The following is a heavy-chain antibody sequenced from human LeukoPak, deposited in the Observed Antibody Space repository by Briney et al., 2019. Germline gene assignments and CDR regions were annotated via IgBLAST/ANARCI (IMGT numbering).Heavy chain of an antibody. D-gene: IGHD2-8*01. CDR2: ISYDGSNK. Sequence: PGRSLRLSCAASGFTFSSYGMHWVRQAPGKGLEWVAVISYDGSNKYYADSVKGRFTISRDNSKNTLYLQMNSLRAEDTAVYYCARRWSLGAFDIWGQGTMVTVSS. J-gene: IGHJ3*02. CDR3: ARRWSLGAFDI. V-gene: IGHV3-30*03. CDR1: GFTFSSYG.